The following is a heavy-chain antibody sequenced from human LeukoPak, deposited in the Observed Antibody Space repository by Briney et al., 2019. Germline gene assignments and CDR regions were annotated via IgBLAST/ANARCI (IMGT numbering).Heavy chain of an antibody. CDR1: GGSISSGGYS. D-gene: IGHD2-21*02. Sequence: PSQTLSLTCAVSGGSISSGGYSYNWIRQPPGKGLAWIGYIYNSGSTSYNPSLKSRVTMSVDTSKNQFSLKLTFVTAADTALYYCARGWGPAYCGGDCHRHFDYWGQGALVTVSS. J-gene: IGHJ4*02. CDR2: IYNSGST. V-gene: IGHV4-30-4*07. CDR3: ARGWGPAYCGGDCHRHFDY.